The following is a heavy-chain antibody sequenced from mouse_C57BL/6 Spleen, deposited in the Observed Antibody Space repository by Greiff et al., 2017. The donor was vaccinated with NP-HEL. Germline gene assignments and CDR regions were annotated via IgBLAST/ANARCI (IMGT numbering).Heavy chain of an antibody. V-gene: IGHV1-47*01. Sequence: QVQLKQSGAELVKPGASVKMSCKASGYTFTTYPIEWMKQNHGKSLEWIGNFHPYNDDTKYNEKFKGKATLTVEKSSSTVYLELSRLTSDDSAVYYCARGNYDGGYWYFDVWGTGTTVTVSS. CDR1: GYTFTTYP. CDR2: FHPYNDDT. CDR3: ARGNYDGGYWYFDV. D-gene: IGHD2-4*01. J-gene: IGHJ1*03.